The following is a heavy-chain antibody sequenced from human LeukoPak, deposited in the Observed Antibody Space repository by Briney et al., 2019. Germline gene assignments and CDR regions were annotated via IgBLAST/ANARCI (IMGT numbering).Heavy chain of an antibody. CDR1: GFTFSSYD. CDR2: ISTAGDT. J-gene: IGHJ4*02. V-gene: IGHV3-13*01. Sequence: GGSLRLSCAASGFTFSSYDMHWVRQAIGEGLEWVSSISTAGDTYFSGSVKGRFTISRDNAKNSAYLHMNSLRAEDTAVYYCARVWSSGYTKDYWGQGTLVTVS. CDR3: ARVWSSGYTKDY. D-gene: IGHD3-22*01.